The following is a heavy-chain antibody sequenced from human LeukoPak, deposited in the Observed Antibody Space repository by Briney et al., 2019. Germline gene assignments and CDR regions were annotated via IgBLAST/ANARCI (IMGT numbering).Heavy chain of an antibody. CDR2: ISAYNGNT. CDR1: GYTFTGYY. D-gene: IGHD2-21*02. CDR3: ARDRGSYCGGDCPFDY. Sequence: GASVKVSCKASGYTFTGYYMHWVRQAPGQGLEWMGWISAYNGNTNYAQKLQGRVTMTTDTSTSTAYMELRSLRSDDTAVYYCARDRGSYCGGDCPFDYWGQGTLVTVSS. V-gene: IGHV1-18*04. J-gene: IGHJ4*02.